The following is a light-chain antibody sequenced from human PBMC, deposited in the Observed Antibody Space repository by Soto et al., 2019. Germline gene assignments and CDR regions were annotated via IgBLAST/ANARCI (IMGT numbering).Light chain of an antibody. CDR1: QSLLHSNGYNY. CDR3: MQALQAPLT. J-gene: IGKJ1*01. V-gene: IGKV2-28*01. CDR2: LGS. Sequence: IEITQSPLSLPVTPGEPASISCRSSQSLLHSNGYNYLDWYLQKPGQSPQLLIDLGSNRASGVPDRFSGSGSGTDFTLKITRVEAEDIGFYYCMQALQAPLTFGQGTKVDIK.